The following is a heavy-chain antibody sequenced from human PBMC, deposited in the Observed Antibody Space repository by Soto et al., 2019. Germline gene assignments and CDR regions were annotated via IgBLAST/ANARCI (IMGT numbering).Heavy chain of an antibody. V-gene: IGHV5-51*01. CDR3: ARLPGPNHRQLYFDY. Sequence: GESLKISCRGSGYSFSTYWIGWVRQMPGKGLKWMGIIYPGNSETKYSPSFQGQVTISADESISTAYLQWSSLQASDTAMIYCARLPGPNHRQLYFDYWGQGALVTVSS. CDR2: IYPGNSET. J-gene: IGHJ4*02. D-gene: IGHD7-27*01. CDR1: GYSFSTYW.